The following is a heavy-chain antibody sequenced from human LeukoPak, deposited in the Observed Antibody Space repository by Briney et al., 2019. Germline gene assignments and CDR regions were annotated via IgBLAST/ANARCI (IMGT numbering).Heavy chain of an antibody. CDR3: ARSGSGTRFDY. CDR1: GYSFTNYW. V-gene: IGHV5-51*01. J-gene: IGHJ4*02. Sequence: GGSLRLSCQGSGYSFTNYWIAWVRQMPGKGPEWMGIIYPGDSDTGYSPSFQGQVTISADKSISTAYLQWSSLKASDTAMFYCARSGSGTRFDYWGQGTQVTVSS. D-gene: IGHD6-19*01. CDR2: IYPGDSDT.